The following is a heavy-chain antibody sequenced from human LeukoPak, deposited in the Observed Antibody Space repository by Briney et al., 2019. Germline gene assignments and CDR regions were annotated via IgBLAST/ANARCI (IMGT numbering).Heavy chain of an antibody. CDR1: GYSISSGYY. J-gene: IGHJ6*03. V-gene: IGHV4-38-2*02. D-gene: IGHD3-10*01. Sequence: PSETLSLTCTVSGYSISSGYYWGWIRQPPGKGLEWIGSIYHSGSTYYNPSLKSRVTISVDTSKNQFSLKLSSVTAADTAVYYCARVLSGRGSLYSYYYYMDVWGKGTTVTISS. CDR2: IYHSGST. CDR3: ARVLSGRGSLYSYYYYMDV.